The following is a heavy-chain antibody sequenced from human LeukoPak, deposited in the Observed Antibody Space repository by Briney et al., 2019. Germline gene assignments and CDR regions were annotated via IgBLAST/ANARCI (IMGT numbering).Heavy chain of an antibody. CDR3: AREGIVVVPAAIHLYYYYYMDV. CDR2: ISSSGSTI. D-gene: IGHD2-2*01. Sequence: GGSLRLSCAASGFTFSSYEMNWVRQAPGKGLEWVSYISSSGSTIYYADSVKGRFTISRDNAKNSLYLQMNSLRAEDTAVYYCAREGIVVVPAAIHLYYYYYMDVWGKGTTVTVSS. CDR1: GFTFSSYE. J-gene: IGHJ6*03. V-gene: IGHV3-48*03.